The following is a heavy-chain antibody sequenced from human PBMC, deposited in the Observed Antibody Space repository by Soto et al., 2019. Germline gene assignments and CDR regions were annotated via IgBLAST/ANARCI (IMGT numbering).Heavy chain of an antibody. CDR3: ARRSDSSTPGGSYDYYGLDV. D-gene: IGHD2-2*01. V-gene: IGHV3-21*01. Sequence: PGGSLRLSCAASGFTFSSYSMHWVRQAPGKGLKWVSSISKSSSYIYYPDSVKGRFTITRDNAKNSLYLQMNSLRAEDTVVYYCARRSDSSTPGGSYDYYGLDVWGQVTTVTVSS. J-gene: IGHJ6*02. CDR1: GFTFSSYS. CDR2: ISKSSSYI.